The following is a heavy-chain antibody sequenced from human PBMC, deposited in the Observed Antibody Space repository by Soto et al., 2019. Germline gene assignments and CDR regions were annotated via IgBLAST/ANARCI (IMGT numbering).Heavy chain of an antibody. Sequence: QVHLVQSGAEVKRPGSSVRVSCRASGGTFYTYAFTWVRQAPGQGREWMGGITPMIGTTKYAQKFHGRVTVSAAESASTANIELSNLRSDDTAVDYCARYVSVMTSVFGFWGQGTLITVSS. CDR1: GGTFYTYA. CDR2: ITPMIGTT. V-gene: IGHV1-69*01. J-gene: IGHJ4*02. CDR3: ARYVSVMTSVFGF. D-gene: IGHD3-10*01.